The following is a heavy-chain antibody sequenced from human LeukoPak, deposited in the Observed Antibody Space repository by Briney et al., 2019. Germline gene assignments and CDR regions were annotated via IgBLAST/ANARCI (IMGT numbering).Heavy chain of an antibody. CDR3: ARALWYYDFNWFDP. V-gene: IGHV3-21*01. D-gene: IGHD3-3*01. CDR1: GFTFSSYS. J-gene: IGHJ5*02. Sequence: GGSLRLSCAASGFTFSSYSMNWVRQAPGKGLEWVSSISSSSSYIYYADSVKGRFTISRDNAKNSLYLQMNSLRAEDTAVYYCARALWYYDFNWFDPWGQGTLVTVSS. CDR2: ISSSSSYI.